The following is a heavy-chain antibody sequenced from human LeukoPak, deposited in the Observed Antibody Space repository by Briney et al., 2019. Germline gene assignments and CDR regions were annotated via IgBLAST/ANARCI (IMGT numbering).Heavy chain of an antibody. D-gene: IGHD2-2*01. CDR2: ISSSSSTI. CDR1: GFTFSSYS. CDR3: AMTDPAARGAFDI. V-gene: IGHV3-48*01. Sequence: QPGGSLRLSCAASGFTFSSYSMNWVRQAPGKGLEWVSYISSSSSTIYYADSVKGRFTISRDNAKNSLYLQMNSLRAEDTAVYYCAMTDPAARGAFDIWGQGTMVTVSS. J-gene: IGHJ3*02.